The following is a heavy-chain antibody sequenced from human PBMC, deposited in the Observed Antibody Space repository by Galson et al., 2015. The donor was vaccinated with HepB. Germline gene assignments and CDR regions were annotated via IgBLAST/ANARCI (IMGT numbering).Heavy chain of an antibody. CDR3: ARGPGNGWFDS. D-gene: IGHD2-8*01. V-gene: IGHV4-34*01. CDR1: GGSFTGYY. Sequence: SETLSLTCAVYGGSFTGYYWGWIRQPPGKGLEWIAEINHGGNTNYNPTLKSRVTISVDTSKNQFSLKVKSVTAADTAVYYCARGPGNGWFDSWGRGTPVTVSS. CDR2: INHGGNT. J-gene: IGHJ5*01.